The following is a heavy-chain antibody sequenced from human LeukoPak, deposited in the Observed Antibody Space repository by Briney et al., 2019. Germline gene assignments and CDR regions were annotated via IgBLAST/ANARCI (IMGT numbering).Heavy chain of an antibody. D-gene: IGHD1-26*01. J-gene: IGHJ4*02. CDR3: ASGIRAFDN. Sequence: GGSLRLSCAASGFTFSSHAMHWVRQAPGKGLEWVSVTYSGGSTYYADSVKGRCTISRDNSKNTLYLQMNSLRGEDTAVYYCASGIRAFDNWGQGTLVTVSA. V-gene: IGHV3-66*01. CDR1: GFTFSSHA. CDR2: TYSGGST.